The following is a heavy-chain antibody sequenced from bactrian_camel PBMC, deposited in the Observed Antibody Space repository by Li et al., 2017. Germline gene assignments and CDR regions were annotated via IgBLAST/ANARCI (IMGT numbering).Heavy chain of an antibody. J-gene: IGHJ4*01. V-gene: IGHV3-2*01. CDR1: GFTYSRHC. CDR2: IDINSNT. Sequence: HVQLVESGGGSVQAGRSLRLSCTASGFTYSRHCMAWFRQAPGKEREGVAQIDINSNTFYADSEKGRFTISQDNAKNTLYLQMNSLKPEDTAMYYCAAGPVNEYGGCPGDKAHYNHWGQGTQVTVS. CDR3: AAGPVNEYGGCPGDKAHYNH. D-gene: IGHD5*01.